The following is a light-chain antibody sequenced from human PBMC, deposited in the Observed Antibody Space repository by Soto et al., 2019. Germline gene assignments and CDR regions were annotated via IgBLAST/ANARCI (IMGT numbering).Light chain of an antibody. CDR3: QQYNSYSWT. CDR2: KAS. Sequence: IWMTQSPSLLSASTGDRVTISCRMSQGISSWLAWYQQKPGKAPKLLIYKASSLESGVPSRFSGSGSGTEFTLTISSLQPDDFATYYCQQYNSYSWTFGQGTKVDIK. J-gene: IGKJ1*01. CDR1: QGISSW. V-gene: IGKV1-5*03.